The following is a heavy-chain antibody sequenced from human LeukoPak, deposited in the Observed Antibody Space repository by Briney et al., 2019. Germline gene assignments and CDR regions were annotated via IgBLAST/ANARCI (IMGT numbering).Heavy chain of an antibody. V-gene: IGHV3-21*01. CDR2: LNSGTTYI. J-gene: IGHJ4*02. CDR1: GFTFSTYT. D-gene: IGHD3-22*01. CDR3: ASDLYDSSGYSSPTHY. Sequence: GGSLRLSCAASGFTFSTYTMNWVRQAPGKGLEWVASLNSGTTYIYYSDSVKGRFTISRDNAKRSLYLQMNSLRVEDMAVYFCASDLYDSSGYSSPTHYWGQGTLVTVST.